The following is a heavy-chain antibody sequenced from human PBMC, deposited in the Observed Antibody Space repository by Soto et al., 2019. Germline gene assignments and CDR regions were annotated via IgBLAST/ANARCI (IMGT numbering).Heavy chain of an antibody. D-gene: IGHD1-26*01. CDR2: IYYSGST. CDR1: GGSISSGGYY. J-gene: IGHJ4*02. V-gene: IGHV4-31*03. Sequence: QVQLQESGPGLVKPSQTLSLTCTVSGGSISSGGYYWSWIRQHPGKGLEWIGYIYYSGSTYYIPSLKSRVTISLDTSKHQFSLKLSSVTAADTAVYYCAQTGPGSYLSLDYWGQGTLVTVSS. CDR3: AQTGPGSYLSLDY.